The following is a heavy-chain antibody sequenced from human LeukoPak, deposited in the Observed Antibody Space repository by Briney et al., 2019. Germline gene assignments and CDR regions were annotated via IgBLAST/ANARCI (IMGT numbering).Heavy chain of an antibody. D-gene: IGHD3-22*01. V-gene: IGHV1-69*04. CDR3: ARSQYYYDSSGTPPGY. J-gene: IGHJ4*02. Sequence: ASVKVSCKASGGTFSSYAISWVRQAPGQGLEWMGRIIPILGIANYAQKFQGRVTITADKSTNTAYMELSSLRSEDTAVYYCARSQYYYDSSGTPPGYWGQGTLVTVSS. CDR1: GGTFSSYA. CDR2: IIPILGIA.